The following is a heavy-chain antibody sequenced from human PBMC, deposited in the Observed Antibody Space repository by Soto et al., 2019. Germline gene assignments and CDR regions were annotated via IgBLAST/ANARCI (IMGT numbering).Heavy chain of an antibody. Sequence: ESLKISCKGSGYSFTSYWISWVRQMPGKGLEWMGRIDPSDSYTNYSPSFQGHVTISADKSISTAYLQWSSLKASDTAMYYCARLNTAMVYYYYGMEVWGQGTTVTVSS. CDR3: ARLNTAMVYYYYGMEV. CDR2: IDPSDSYT. D-gene: IGHD5-18*01. CDR1: GYSFTSYW. V-gene: IGHV5-10-1*01. J-gene: IGHJ6*02.